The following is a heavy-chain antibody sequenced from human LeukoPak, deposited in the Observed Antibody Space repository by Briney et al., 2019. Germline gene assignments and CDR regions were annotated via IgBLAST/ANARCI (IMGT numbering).Heavy chain of an antibody. CDR3: AKGGWLDDY. CDR2: ISGSGGNT. J-gene: IGHJ4*02. D-gene: IGHD6-19*01. V-gene: IGHV3-23*01. Sequence: GGSLRLSCAASGFTFSSYAMTWVRQAPGKGLEWVSAISGSGGNTYYADSVKGRFTISRDNSKNTLYLQMNSLRVEDTAVYYCAKGGWLDDYWGQGTLVTVSS. CDR1: GFTFSSYA.